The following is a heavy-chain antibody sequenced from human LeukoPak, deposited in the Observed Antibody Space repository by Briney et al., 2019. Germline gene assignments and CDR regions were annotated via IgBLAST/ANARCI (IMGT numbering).Heavy chain of an antibody. CDR1: GFTFSSYS. Sequence: PGGSLRLSCAASGFTFSSYSMNWVRQAPGKGLEWVSSIGSSSSYIYYADSVKGRFTISRGNAKNSLYLQMNSLRAADTAVYYCARESIAAAGFDYWGQGTLVTVSS. V-gene: IGHV3-21*04. CDR2: IGSSSSYI. D-gene: IGHD6-13*01. CDR3: ARESIAAAGFDY. J-gene: IGHJ4*02.